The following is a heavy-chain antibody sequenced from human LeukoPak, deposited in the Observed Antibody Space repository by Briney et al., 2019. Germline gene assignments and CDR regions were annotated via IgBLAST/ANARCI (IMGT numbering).Heavy chain of an antibody. J-gene: IGHJ4*02. CDR3: AKGGKWDVTPFDY. Sequence: GGSPRLSCAASGFTFTSYSMNWVRQAPGKGLEWVSTISGGGGSTYYADSVKGRFTISRDNSKNTLYLQVNSLRAEDTAVYYCAKGGKWDVTPFDYWGQGTLVTVSS. CDR2: ISGGGGST. CDR1: GFTFTSYS. D-gene: IGHD1-26*01. V-gene: IGHV3-23*01.